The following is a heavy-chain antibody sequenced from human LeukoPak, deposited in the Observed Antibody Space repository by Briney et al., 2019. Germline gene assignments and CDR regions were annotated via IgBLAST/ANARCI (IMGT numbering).Heavy chain of an antibody. CDR3: ARLGYSSSWDIH. CDR2: IYYSGST. V-gene: IGHV4-59*08. CDR1: GGSISSYY. D-gene: IGHD6-13*01. J-gene: IGHJ4*02. Sequence: SETLSLTCTVSGGSISSYYWSWIRQPPGKGLEWIGYIYYSGSTNYSPSLKSRVTISVDTSKNQFSLKLSSVTAADTAVYYCARLGYSSSWDIHWGQGTLVTVSS.